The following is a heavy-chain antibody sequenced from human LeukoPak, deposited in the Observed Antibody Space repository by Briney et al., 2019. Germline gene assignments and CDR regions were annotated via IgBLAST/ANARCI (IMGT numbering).Heavy chain of an antibody. D-gene: IGHD3-3*01. CDR1: GYTFTSYD. CDR3: ARSGCASNWFDP. Sequence: ASVKVSCKASGYTFTSYDINWVRQATGQGLEWMGWMNPNSGNTGYAQKFQGRVTITRNTSISTAYMELSSLRSEDTAVYYCARSGCASNWFDPWGQGTLVTVSS. V-gene: IGHV1-8*03. J-gene: IGHJ5*02. CDR2: MNPNSGNT.